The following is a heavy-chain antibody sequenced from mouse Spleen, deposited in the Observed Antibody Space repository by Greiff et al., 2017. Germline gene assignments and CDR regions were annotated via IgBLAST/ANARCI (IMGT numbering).Heavy chain of an antibody. J-gene: IGHJ3*01. Sequence: ESGPGLVKPSQSLSLTCSVTGYSITSGYYWNWIRQFPGNKLEWMGYISYDGSNNYNPSLKNRISITRDTSKNQFFLKLNSVTTEDTATYYCARDSVAYWGQGTLVTVSA. CDR3: ARDSVAY. CDR2: ISYDGSN. D-gene: IGHD6-1*01. V-gene: IGHV3-6*01. CDR1: GYSITSGYY.